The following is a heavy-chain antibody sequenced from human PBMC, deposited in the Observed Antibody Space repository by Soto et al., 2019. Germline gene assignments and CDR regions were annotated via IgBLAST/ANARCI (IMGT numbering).Heavy chain of an antibody. Sequence: SETLSLTCTVSGGSISSYYWSWIRQPPGKGLEWIGYIYYSGSTNYNPSLKSRVTISVDTSKNQFSLKLSSVTVADTAVYYCARDPAPWGQGALVTVS. CDR2: IYYSGST. V-gene: IGHV4-59*12. CDR1: GGSISSYY. CDR3: ARDPAP. J-gene: IGHJ5*02.